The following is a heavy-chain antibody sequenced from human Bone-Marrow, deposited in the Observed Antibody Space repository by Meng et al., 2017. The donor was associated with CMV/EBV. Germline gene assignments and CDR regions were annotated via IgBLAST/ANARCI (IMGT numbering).Heavy chain of an antibody. CDR3: ARRGWEVKRGGYYGMDV. J-gene: IGHJ6*02. Sequence: SETLSLTCAVYGGSFSGYYWSWIRQPPGKGLEWIGEINHSGSTNYNPSLKSRVTISVDTSKNQFSLQLNSVTPEDTAVYYCARRGWEVKRGGYYGMDVWGQGTTVTVSS. D-gene: IGHD1-26*01. CDR2: INHSGST. V-gene: IGHV4-34*01. CDR1: GGSFSGYY.